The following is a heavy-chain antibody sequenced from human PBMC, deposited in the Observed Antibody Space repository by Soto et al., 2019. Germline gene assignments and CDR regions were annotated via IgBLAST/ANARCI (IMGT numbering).Heavy chain of an antibody. J-gene: IGHJ4*02. Sequence: QVQLVESGGGVVQPGRSLRLSCAASGFTFSSYAMHWVRQAPGKGLEWVAVISYDGSNKYYADSVKGRFTISRDNSKNTLYLQMNSLRAEHSDTYYCASPLPGMAPIDYWGQGTLVTVSS. CDR2: ISYDGSNK. D-gene: IGHD5-12*01. V-gene: IGHV3-30-3*01. CDR3: ASPLPGMAPIDY. CDR1: GFTFSSYA.